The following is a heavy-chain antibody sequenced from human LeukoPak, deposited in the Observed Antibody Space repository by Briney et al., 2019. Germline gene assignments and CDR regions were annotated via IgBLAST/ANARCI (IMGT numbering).Heavy chain of an antibody. J-gene: IGHJ3*02. CDR2: ISSSSSYI. Sequence: GSLRLSCAASGFTFSSYSMNWVRQAPGKGLEWVSSISSSSSYIYYADSVKGRFTISRDNAKNSLYLQMNSLRAEDTAVYYCARVHDYGGNSDAFDIWGQGTMVTVSS. D-gene: IGHD4-23*01. CDR3: ARVHDYGGNSDAFDI. V-gene: IGHV3-21*04. CDR1: GFTFSSYS.